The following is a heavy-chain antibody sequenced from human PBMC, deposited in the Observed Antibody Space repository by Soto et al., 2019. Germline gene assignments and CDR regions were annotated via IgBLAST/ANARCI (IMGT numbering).Heavy chain of an antibody. D-gene: IGHD4-17*01. CDR3: AKREGPTVTTATTDY. Sequence: GGSLRLSCAASGFTFSSYAMSWVRQAPGKGLEWVSAISGSGGSTYYADSVKGRFTISRDNSKNTLYLQMNSLRAEDTAVYYCAKREGPTVTTATTDYWGQGTLVTVSS. J-gene: IGHJ4*02. V-gene: IGHV3-23*01. CDR2: ISGSGGST. CDR1: GFTFSSYA.